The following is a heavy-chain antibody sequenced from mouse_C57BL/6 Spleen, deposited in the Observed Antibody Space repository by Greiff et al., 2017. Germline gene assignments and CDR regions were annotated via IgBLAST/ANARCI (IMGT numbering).Heavy chain of an antibody. CDR3: ARYYGSRFDY. D-gene: IGHD1-1*01. J-gene: IGHJ2*01. CDR2: INPNNGGT. Sequence: EVQLQQSGPELVKPGASVKISCKASGYTFTDYYMNWVKQSHGKSLEWIGDINPNNGGTSYNQKFKGKATLTVDKSSSTAYMELRSLTSEDSAVYYCARYYGSRFDYWGQGTTLTVSS. CDR1: GYTFTDYY. V-gene: IGHV1-26*01.